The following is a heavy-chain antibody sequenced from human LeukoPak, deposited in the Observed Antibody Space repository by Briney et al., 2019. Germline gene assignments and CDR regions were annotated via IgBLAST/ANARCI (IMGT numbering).Heavy chain of an antibody. J-gene: IGHJ4*02. CDR3: ARDGDSSGYYYVPLTD. Sequence: GGSLRLSCAASGFTFDNFAMHWVRQAPGKGLEWVSGITWNSRVKTYTPSVKGRFTISRDNSKNTLYLQMNSLRAEDTAVYYCARDGDSSGYYYVPLTDWGQGTLVTVSS. CDR1: GFTFDNFA. CDR2: ITWNSRVK. V-gene: IGHV3-9*01. D-gene: IGHD3-22*01.